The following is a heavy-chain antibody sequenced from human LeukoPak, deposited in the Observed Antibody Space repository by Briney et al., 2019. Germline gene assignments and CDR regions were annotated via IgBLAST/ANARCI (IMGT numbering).Heavy chain of an antibody. D-gene: IGHD1-26*01. J-gene: IGHJ4*02. CDR1: GYSFATYW. CDR2: IYPGDSDT. Sequence: GESLKISCKGSGYSFATYWVGWVRQTPEKGLEWMGIIYPGDSDTRYSPSFQGQVTISADKSINTAYPQWSSLKASVTAMYYCARHQIVGATRSPFDYWGQGALVTVSS. CDR3: ARHQIVGATRSPFDY. V-gene: IGHV5-51*01.